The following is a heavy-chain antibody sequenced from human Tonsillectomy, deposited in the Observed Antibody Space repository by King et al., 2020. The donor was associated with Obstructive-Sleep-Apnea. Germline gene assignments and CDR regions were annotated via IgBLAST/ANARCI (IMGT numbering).Heavy chain of an antibody. V-gene: IGHV4-34*01. J-gene: IGHJ5*02. CDR3: ARGSGAADVNWFDP. CDR1: GGSFSDYY. D-gene: IGHD6-13*01. CDR2: INHSGST. Sequence: VQLQQWGAGLLKPSETLSLTCAVYGGSFSDYYWSWIRQPPGKGLEWIGEINHSGSTNYNPSLKSRVTTSVDMSKNQFSLKLTSGTAADTAVDYCARGSGAADVNWFDPWGQGALVTVSS.